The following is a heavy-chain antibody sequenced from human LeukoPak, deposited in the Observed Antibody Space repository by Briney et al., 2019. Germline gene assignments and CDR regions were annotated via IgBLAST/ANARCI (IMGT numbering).Heavy chain of an antibody. Sequence: GASVKVSCKASGYTFTSYGISWVRQAPGQGLEWMGWINPNSGGTNYAQKFQGRVTMTRDTSISTAYMELSRLRSDDTAVYYCARGESDSSSWSPFDYWGQGTLVTVSS. V-gene: IGHV1-2*02. D-gene: IGHD6-13*01. CDR3: ARGESDSSSWSPFDY. CDR1: GYTFTSYG. J-gene: IGHJ4*02. CDR2: INPNSGGT.